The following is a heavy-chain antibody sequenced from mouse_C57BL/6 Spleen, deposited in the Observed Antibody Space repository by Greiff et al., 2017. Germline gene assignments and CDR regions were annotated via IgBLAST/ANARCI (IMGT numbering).Heavy chain of an antibody. CDR1: GYTFTSYW. V-gene: IGHV1-50*01. CDR2: IDPSDSYT. D-gene: IGHD1-1*01. Sequence: QVQLQQPGAELVKPGASVKLSCKASGYTFTSYWMQWVKQRPGQGLEWIGEIDPSDSYTNYNQKLKGKATLTVDTSSSTAYMQLSSLTSEDSAVYYWARGEITTVVADWYCEVWGTGTTVTVSS. J-gene: IGHJ1*03. CDR3: ARGEITTVVADWYCEV.